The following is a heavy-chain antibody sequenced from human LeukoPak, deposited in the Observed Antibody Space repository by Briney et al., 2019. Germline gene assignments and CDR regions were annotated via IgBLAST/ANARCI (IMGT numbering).Heavy chain of an antibody. Sequence: ASVKVSCKASGYTFTSYDINWVRQATGQGLEWMGWMNPNSGNTGYAQKFQGRVTITRNTSISTAYMELSSLRSEDTAVYYCARRLGGADVFDIWGQGTMVTVSS. CDR1: GYTFTSYD. J-gene: IGHJ3*02. V-gene: IGHV1-8*03. CDR2: MNPNSGNT. CDR3: ARRLGGADVFDI. D-gene: IGHD5-12*01.